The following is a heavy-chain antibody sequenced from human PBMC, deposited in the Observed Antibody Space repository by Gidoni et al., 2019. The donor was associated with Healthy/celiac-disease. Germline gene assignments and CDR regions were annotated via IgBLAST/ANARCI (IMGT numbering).Heavy chain of an antibody. CDR3: ARQHGSGSYYYGGNWFDP. J-gene: IGHJ5*02. CDR1: GGSISSYY. D-gene: IGHD3-10*01. Sequence: QVQLQESGPGLVKPSETLSLTCTVSGGSISSYYWSWIRQPPGKGLEWIGYIYYSGSTNYNPSRKSRVTISVDTSKNQFSLKLSSVTAEDTAVYYCARQHGSGSYYYGGNWFDPWGQGTLVTVSS. V-gene: IGHV4-59*08. CDR2: IYYSGST.